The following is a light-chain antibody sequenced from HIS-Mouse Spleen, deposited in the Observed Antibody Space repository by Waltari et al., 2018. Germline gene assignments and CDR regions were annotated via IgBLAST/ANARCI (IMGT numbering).Light chain of an antibody. Sequence: SYELTQPPSVSVSPGQTARITCSGDALPTKYPYWYQQKSGQAPVLVIYEDSKRPSGIPERFSGSSSGTMDTLTISGAQVEDEADYYCYSTDSSGNHRVFGGGTKLTVL. J-gene: IGLJ2*01. CDR1: ALPTKY. CDR2: EDS. V-gene: IGLV3-10*01. CDR3: YSTDSSGNHRV.